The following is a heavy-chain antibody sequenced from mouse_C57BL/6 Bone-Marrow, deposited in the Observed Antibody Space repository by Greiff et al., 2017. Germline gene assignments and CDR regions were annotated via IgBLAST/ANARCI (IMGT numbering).Heavy chain of an antibody. J-gene: IGHJ4*01. V-gene: IGHV3-1*01. CDR1: GYSITSGYD. CDR3: ARDHTGAMDY. CDR2: ISYSGST. Sequence: VQLKESGPGMVKPSQSLSLTCTVTGYSITSGYDWHWIRHFPGNKLEWMGYISYSGSTNYNQSLKIRISITHATSKNHFFLKLNSVTTEDTATYYCARDHTGAMDYWGQGTSVTVSS.